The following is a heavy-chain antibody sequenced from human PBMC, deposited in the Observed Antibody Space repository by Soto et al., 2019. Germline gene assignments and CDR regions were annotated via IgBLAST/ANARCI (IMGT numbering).Heavy chain of an antibody. CDR2: ISGSGGST. J-gene: IGHJ4*02. CDR1: GFTFSSYA. V-gene: IGHV3-23*01. Sequence: PGGSLRLSCAASGFTFSSYAMSWARQAPGKGLEWVSAISGSGGSTYYADSVKGRFTISRDNSKNTLYLQMNSLRAEDTAVYYCAKVQGNYDSSGYYSYWGQGTLVTVSS. CDR3: AKVQGNYDSSGYYSY. D-gene: IGHD3-22*01.